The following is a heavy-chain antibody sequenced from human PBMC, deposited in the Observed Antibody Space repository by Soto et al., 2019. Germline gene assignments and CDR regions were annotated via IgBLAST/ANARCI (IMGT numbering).Heavy chain of an antibody. Sequence: QVQLVESGGGVVQPGRSLRVSCAASGFTFSSYGMHWVRQAPGKGLEWVATIWFDGSNKYYADSVKGRFTISKDNSKNTLYLQMNRLRAENTAGYYCARQAPTMTRSCWVMNYWGQGTLVTVSS. CDR3: ARQAPTMTRSCWVMNY. CDR2: IWFDGSNK. D-gene: IGHD3-22*01. J-gene: IGHJ4*02. V-gene: IGHV3-33*01. CDR1: GFTFSSYG.